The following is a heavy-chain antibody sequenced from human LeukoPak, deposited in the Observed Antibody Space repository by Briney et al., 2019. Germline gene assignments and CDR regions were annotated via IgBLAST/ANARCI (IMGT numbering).Heavy chain of an antibody. V-gene: IGHV1-8*01. D-gene: IGHD2-15*01. CDR3: ARGGYCSGGSCYPADASDI. J-gene: IGHJ3*02. CDR2: MNPNSGNT. CDR1: GYTFTSYD. Sequence: ASVKVSCKASGYTFTSYDINWVRQATGQGLEWMGWMNPNSGNTGYAQKFQGRVTMTRNTSISTAYMELSSLRSEDTAVYYCARGGYCSGGSCYPADASDIWGQGTMVTVSS.